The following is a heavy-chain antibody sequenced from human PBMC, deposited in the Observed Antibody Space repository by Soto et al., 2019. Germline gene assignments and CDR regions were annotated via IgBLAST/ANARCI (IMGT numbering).Heavy chain of an antibody. Sequence: GGSLRLSCAASGFTFSSYSMNWVRQAPGKGLEWVSSISSSSSYIYYADSVKGRFTISRDNAKNSLYLQMNSLRAEDTAVYYCARVYSSSSAPNWYFDLWGRGTLVTVSS. CDR1: GFTFSSYS. D-gene: IGHD6-6*01. CDR2: ISSSSSYI. J-gene: IGHJ2*01. CDR3: ARVYSSSSAPNWYFDL. V-gene: IGHV3-21*01.